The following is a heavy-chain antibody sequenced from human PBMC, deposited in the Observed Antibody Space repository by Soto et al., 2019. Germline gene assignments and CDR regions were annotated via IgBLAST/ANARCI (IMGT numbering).Heavy chain of an antibody. CDR3: AREVNVVALSDAFDI. J-gene: IGHJ3*02. Sequence: QVQLQESGPGLVKPSQTLSLICTVSGDSISSDNYFWSWIRQPPGQGLEWIGYISNRGTPYYNPSLKSRVTISLDTSKNRFSLDMYSVTAADTAVYYCAREVNVVALSDAFDIWGQRTMVTVSS. D-gene: IGHD2-8*01. CDR2: ISNRGTP. CDR1: GDSISSDNYF. V-gene: IGHV4-30-4*01.